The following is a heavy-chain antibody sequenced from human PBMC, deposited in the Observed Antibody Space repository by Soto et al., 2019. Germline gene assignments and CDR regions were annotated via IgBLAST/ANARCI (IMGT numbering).Heavy chain of an antibody. CDR3: AKDYYRSDYVVYAAFDI. D-gene: IGHD4-17*01. V-gene: IGHV3-23*01. J-gene: IGHJ3*02. CDR2: ISGSGGST. Sequence: EVQLLESGGGLVQPGGSLRLSCAASGFTFSSYAMSWVRQAPGKGLEWVSAISGSGGSTYYADSVKGRFTISRDNSKNTLYLQMNSLRAEDTAVYYCAKDYYRSDYVVYAAFDIWGQGTMVTVSS. CDR1: GFTFSSYA.